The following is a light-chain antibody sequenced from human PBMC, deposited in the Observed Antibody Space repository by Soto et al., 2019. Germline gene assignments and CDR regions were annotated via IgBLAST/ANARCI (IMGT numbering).Light chain of an antibody. CDR2: EDN. J-gene: IGLJ3*02. CDR3: QSYDSDSQGV. V-gene: IGLV6-57*02. CDR1: GGSIASNY. Sequence: NFMLTRPHSVSDSPGKTVTISCTGSGGSIASNYVQWYQQRPGSAPTIVIFEDNQRPSGVPDRFSGSIDTSSNSASLTISGLKTEDEADYYCQSYDSDSQGVFGGGTKLTVL.